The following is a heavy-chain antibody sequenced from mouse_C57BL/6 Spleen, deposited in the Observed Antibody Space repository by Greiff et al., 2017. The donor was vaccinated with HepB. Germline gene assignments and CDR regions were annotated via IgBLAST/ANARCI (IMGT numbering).Heavy chain of an antibody. V-gene: IGHV5-16*01. Sequence: EVQLVESEGGLVQPGSSMKLSCTASGFTFSDYYMAWVRQVPEKGLEWVANINYDGSSTYYLDSLKSRFIISRDNAKNILYLQMSSLKSEDTATYYCARVEGDGYYAMDYWGQGTSVTVSS. CDR1: GFTFSDYY. CDR2: INYDGSST. CDR3: ARVEGDGYYAMDY. D-gene: IGHD2-3*01. J-gene: IGHJ4*01.